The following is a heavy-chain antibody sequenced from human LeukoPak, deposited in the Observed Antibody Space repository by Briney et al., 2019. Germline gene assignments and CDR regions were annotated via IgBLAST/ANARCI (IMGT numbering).Heavy chain of an antibody. CDR2: MNPNSGNT. V-gene: IGHV1-8*01. CDR1: GYTFTSDD. D-gene: IGHD2-15*01. CDR3: ARTGYCSGGSCSHPSYYYYYGVDV. Sequence: ASVKVSCKASGYTFTSDDINWVRQATGQGLEWMGWMNPNSGNTGYAQKFQGRVTMTRNTSISTAYMELSSLRSEDTAVYYCARTGYCSGGSCSHPSYYYYYGVDVWGQGTTVTVSS. J-gene: IGHJ6*02.